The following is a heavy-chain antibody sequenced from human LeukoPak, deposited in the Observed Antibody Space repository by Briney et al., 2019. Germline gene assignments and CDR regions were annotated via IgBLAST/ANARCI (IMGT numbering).Heavy chain of an antibody. CDR1: GGSFSGYY. J-gene: IGHJ4*02. Sequence: MTSETLSLTCAVYGGSFSGYYWSWIRQPPGKGLEWIWEINHSGSTNYNPSLKSRVTISVDTSKNQFSLKLSSVTAADTAVYYCTRERRGVALLAYWGQGTLVTVSS. V-gene: IGHV4-34*01. CDR2: INHSGST. D-gene: IGHD3-3*01. CDR3: TRERRGVALLAY.